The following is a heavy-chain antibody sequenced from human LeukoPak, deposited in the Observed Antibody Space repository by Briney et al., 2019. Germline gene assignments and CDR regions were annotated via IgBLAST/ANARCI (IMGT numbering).Heavy chain of an antibody. Sequence: GGSLKLSCASSGFTFSDSTLHWVRQASGKGVEGVGRIRSKANGYATAYAASVKGSFTISRDDSKNTAYLQMNSLKTEDTAVYYCTRFLGYCSSTSCSNWFDPWGQGTLVTVSS. D-gene: IGHD2-2*01. CDR2: IRSKANGYAT. V-gene: IGHV3-73*01. J-gene: IGHJ5*02. CDR1: GFTFSDST. CDR3: TRFLGYCSSTSCSNWFDP.